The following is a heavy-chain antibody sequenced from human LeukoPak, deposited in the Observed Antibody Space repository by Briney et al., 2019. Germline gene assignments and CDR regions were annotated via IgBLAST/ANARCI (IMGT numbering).Heavy chain of an antibody. CDR2: IYWNDDK. CDR3: ALKRRDGYIGY. Sequence: ASGPTLVKPTQTLTLTCTFSGFSLSTSGVVVGWIRQPPGKALEWLALIYWNDDKRYSPSLKSRLTITKDTSKNQVVLTMTNMDPVDTATYYCALKRRDGYIGYWGQGTLVTVSS. J-gene: IGHJ4*02. D-gene: IGHD5-24*01. CDR1: GFSLSTSGVV. V-gene: IGHV2-5*01.